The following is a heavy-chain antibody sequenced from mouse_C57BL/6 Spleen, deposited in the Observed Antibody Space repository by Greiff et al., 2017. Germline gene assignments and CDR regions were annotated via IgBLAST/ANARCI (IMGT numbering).Heavy chain of an antibody. CDR2: ISYDGSN. Sequence: EVQLVESGPGLVKPSQSLSLTCSVTGYSITSGYYWNWIRQFPGNKLEWMGYISYDGSNNYNPSLKNRISITRDTSKNQFFLKLNSVTTEDTATYYCARDRNYGSSSYFDYWGQGTTLTVSS. CDR3: ARDRNYGSSSYFDY. V-gene: IGHV3-6*01. J-gene: IGHJ2*01. D-gene: IGHD1-1*01. CDR1: GYSITSGYY.